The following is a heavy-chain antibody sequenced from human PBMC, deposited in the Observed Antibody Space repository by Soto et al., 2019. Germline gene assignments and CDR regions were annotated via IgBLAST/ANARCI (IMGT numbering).Heavy chain of an antibody. CDR1: GFIFSRYE. CDR3: ARGYSGGWSRGGYFEL. Sequence: GSLRLSWAASGFIFSRYEMNWVRQAPGKGVEWLSHITSSGYNTYYAESVKGRFTISRDNAKNLLYLEMNSLRAEDTAVYYCARGYSGGWSRGGYFELWGQGALVTVSS. V-gene: IGHV3-48*03. J-gene: IGHJ4*02. CDR2: ITSSGYNT. D-gene: IGHD6-13*01.